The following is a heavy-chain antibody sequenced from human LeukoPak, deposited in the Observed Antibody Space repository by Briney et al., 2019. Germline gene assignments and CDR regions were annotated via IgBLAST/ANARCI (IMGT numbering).Heavy chain of an antibody. Sequence: PSETLSLTCTVSGGSISSYYWSRIRQPPGKGLEWIGYIYYSGSTNYNPSLKSRVTISVDTSKKQFSLKLSSVTAADTAVYYCARWPGASTSPYFDYWGQGTLVTVSS. CDR3: ARWPGASTSPYFDY. J-gene: IGHJ4*02. V-gene: IGHV4-59*01. CDR1: GGSISSYY. CDR2: IYYSGST. D-gene: IGHD6-6*01.